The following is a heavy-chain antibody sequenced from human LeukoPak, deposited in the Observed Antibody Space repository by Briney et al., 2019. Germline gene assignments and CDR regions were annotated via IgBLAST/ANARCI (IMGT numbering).Heavy chain of an antibody. V-gene: IGHV3-23*01. D-gene: IGHD3-22*01. CDR1: GFTFSSYA. CDR3: AKDSHDSSGYYPDY. Sequence: PGRSLRLSCAVSGFTFSSYAMSWVRQAPGKGLEWVSAISGSGGSTYYADSVKGRFTISRDNSKNTLYLQMNSLRAEDTAVYYCAKDSHDSSGYYPDYWGQGTLVTVSS. CDR2: ISGSGGST. J-gene: IGHJ4*02.